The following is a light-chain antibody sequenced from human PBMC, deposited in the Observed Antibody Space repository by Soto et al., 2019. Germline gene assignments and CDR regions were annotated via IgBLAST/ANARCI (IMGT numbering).Light chain of an antibody. CDR2: EVS. CDR1: SSDVGVYDY. Sequence: QSALTQPASVSGSPGQSITVSCTGTSSDVGVYDYVSWYQQHPGKAPKLIIYEVSDRPSGVSNRFSGSKSGNTASLTISGLQAEDEADYYCASYTSSRTWVFGGGTKVTVL. CDR3: ASYTSSRTWV. V-gene: IGLV2-14*01. J-gene: IGLJ3*02.